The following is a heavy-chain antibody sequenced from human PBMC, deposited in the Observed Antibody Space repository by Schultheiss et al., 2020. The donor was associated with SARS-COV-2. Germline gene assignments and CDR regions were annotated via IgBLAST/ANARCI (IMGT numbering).Heavy chain of an antibody. Sequence: SVKVSCKASGGTFSSYAISWVRQAPGQGLEWMGGIIPIFGTANYAQKFQGRVTITADESTSTAYMELSSLRSEDTAVYYCARALEYYYDSSGPFDYWGHGTLVNVSS. CDR2: IIPIFGTA. CDR3: ARALEYYYDSSGPFDY. J-gene: IGHJ4*01. V-gene: IGHV1-69*13. D-gene: IGHD3-22*01. CDR1: GGTFSSYA.